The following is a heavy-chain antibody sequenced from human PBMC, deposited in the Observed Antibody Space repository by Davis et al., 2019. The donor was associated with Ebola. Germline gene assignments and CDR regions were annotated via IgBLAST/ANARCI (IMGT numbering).Heavy chain of an antibody. J-gene: IGHJ2*01. Sequence: PGGSLRLSCTVSGGSISSYYWSWIRQPPGKGLEWIGYIYYSGSTNYNPSLKSRVTISVDTSKNQFSLKLSSVTAADTAVYYCARGRVDFWSGYYNWYFDLWGRGTLVTVSS. CDR1: GGSISSYY. CDR2: IYYSGST. D-gene: IGHD3-3*01. CDR3: ARGRVDFWSGYYNWYFDL. V-gene: IGHV4-59*01.